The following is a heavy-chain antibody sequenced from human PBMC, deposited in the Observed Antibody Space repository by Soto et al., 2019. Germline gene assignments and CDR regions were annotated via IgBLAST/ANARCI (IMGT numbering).Heavy chain of an antibody. J-gene: IGHJ5*02. CDR1: GYTFTEVS. D-gene: IGHD1-1*01. Sequence: VASVKVSCKVSGYTFTEVSLHWVVEALGKGLEWRGGCYPDGGETVYAKKFEGRVSKTEETSRATAAVEVGSLRPEDTAAYYCAPVAWDNKRGWLDPWGQGALVTVS. CDR3: APVAWDNKRGWLDP. V-gene: IGHV1-24*01. CDR2: CYPDGGET.